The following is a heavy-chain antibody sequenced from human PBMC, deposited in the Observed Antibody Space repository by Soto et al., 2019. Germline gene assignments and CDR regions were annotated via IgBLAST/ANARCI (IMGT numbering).Heavy chain of an antibody. Sequence: EVQLLESGGGLVQPGGSLRLSCAASGFTFSSYAMSWVRQAPGTGLEWVSAISGSGGSTYYADSVKGRFTISRDNSKNTLYLQMNSLRAEDTAVYYCARGGRDYYYGMDVCGQGTTVTVSS. D-gene: IGHD3-16*01. CDR2: ISGSGGST. V-gene: IGHV3-23*01. CDR3: ARGGRDYYYGMDV. CDR1: GFTFSSYA. J-gene: IGHJ6*02.